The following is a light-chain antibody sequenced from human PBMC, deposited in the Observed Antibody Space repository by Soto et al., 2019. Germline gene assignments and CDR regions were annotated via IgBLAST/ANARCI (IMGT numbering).Light chain of an antibody. CDR1: QSVSNNY. CDR2: GST. Sequence: EVVLTQSPGTLSLSPGERATLSCRASQSVSNNYLAWYQKKRGQSPKLLIFGSTDRATGIPDRFSGSGSGTDFTLTISRLEPEDFAVYYYQQYGSSPPYTFGQGTKLEIK. V-gene: IGKV3-20*01. J-gene: IGKJ2*01. CDR3: QQYGSSPPYT.